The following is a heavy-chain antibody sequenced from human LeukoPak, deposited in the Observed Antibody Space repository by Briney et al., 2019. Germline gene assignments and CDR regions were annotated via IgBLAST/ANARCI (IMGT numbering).Heavy chain of an antibody. V-gene: IGHV4-61*02. CDR1: GGSISSSNYY. CDR3: ARDPLKGFDY. Sequence: SETLSLTCTVSGGSISSSNYYWSWIRQPAGKGLEWIGRIYTSGTTNYNPSLKSRVTMSLDTSKNQISLKLSAVTAADTAVYYCARDPLKGFDYWGQGMLVTVSS. J-gene: IGHJ4*02. CDR2: IYTSGTT.